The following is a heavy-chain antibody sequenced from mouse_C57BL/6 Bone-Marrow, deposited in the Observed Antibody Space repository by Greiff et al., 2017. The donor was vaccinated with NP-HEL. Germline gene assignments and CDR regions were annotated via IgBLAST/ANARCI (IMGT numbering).Heavy chain of an antibody. CDR1: GYSFTDYN. V-gene: IGHV1-39*01. J-gene: IGHJ2*01. CDR3: ARDLIYYDYDGSFPWYFDY. D-gene: IGHD2-4*01. Sequence: EVQLQQSGPELVKPGASVKISCKAFGYSFTDYNMNWVKQSNGKSLERIGVINPNYGTTSYNQKFKGKATLTVDQSSSTAYMQLNSLTSEDSAVYYCARDLIYYDYDGSFPWYFDYWGQGTTLTVSS. CDR2: INPNYGTT.